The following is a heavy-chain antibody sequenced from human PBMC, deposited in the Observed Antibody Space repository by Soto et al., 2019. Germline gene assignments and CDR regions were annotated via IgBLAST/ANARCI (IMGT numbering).Heavy chain of an antibody. CDR3: ARARYQLLHPYYSGMDV. Sequence: QVQLQESGPGLVKPSETLSLTCTVSGGSISSYYWSWIRQSPGKGLEWIGYIHYSGSTKSNPSLTSRVTISVDTSRNQVSLKLSSVTAADSAVYFCARARYQLLHPYYSGMDVWGQGTTVTVSS. CDR1: GGSISSYY. D-gene: IGHD2-2*01. J-gene: IGHJ6*02. CDR2: IHYSGST. V-gene: IGHV4-59*01.